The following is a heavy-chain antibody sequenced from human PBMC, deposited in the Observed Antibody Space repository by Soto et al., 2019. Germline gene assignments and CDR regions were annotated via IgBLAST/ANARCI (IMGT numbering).Heavy chain of an antibody. CDR1: GGTFSSDS. V-gene: IGHV1-69*12. Sequence: QVQLVQSGAEVKKPGSSVKVSCKASGGTFSSDSFSWVRQAPGQGLGGMGGIFPMFDTPIYAQKFQDRVTITADECTSTAYMQLSSLRSGDTAVYYCARSGGLDRDFNYWGQGSLVTVSS. CDR2: IFPMFDTP. D-gene: IGHD2-15*01. J-gene: IGHJ4*02. CDR3: ARSGGLDRDFNY.